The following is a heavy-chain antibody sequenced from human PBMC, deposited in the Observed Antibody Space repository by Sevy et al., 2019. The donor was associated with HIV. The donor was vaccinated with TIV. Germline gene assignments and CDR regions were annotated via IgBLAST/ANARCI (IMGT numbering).Heavy chain of an antibody. D-gene: IGHD4-17*01. Sequence: LSLTCAASGFTFNNYGMHWVRQAPGKGLEWVSVISYDGSNKYYADSVKGRFTISRDNSKNTLYLHMNSLRVEDTATYYCAKDPNDYGDPWAFDMWGQGTMVTVS. CDR2: ISYDGSNK. CDR3: AKDPNDYGDPWAFDM. J-gene: IGHJ3*02. CDR1: GFTFNNYG. V-gene: IGHV3-30*18.